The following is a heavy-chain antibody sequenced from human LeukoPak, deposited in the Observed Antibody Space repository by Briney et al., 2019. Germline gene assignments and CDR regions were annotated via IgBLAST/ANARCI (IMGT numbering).Heavy chain of an antibody. CDR1: GFTSSSYA. CDR2: ISYDGSNK. Sequence: GGSLRLSCAASGFTSSSYAMHWVRQAPGKGLEWVAVISYDGSNKYYADSVKGRFTISRDNSKNTLYLQMNSLRAEDTAVYYCARERPREVVAYYFDYWGQGTLVTVSS. J-gene: IGHJ4*02. CDR3: ARERPREVVAYYFDY. V-gene: IGHV3-30-3*01. D-gene: IGHD2-15*01.